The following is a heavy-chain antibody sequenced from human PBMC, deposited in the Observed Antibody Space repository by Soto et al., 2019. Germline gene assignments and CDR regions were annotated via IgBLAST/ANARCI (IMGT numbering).Heavy chain of an antibody. V-gene: IGHV3-53*01. D-gene: IGHD1-26*01. Sequence: XGCLRLTFSASGFNGSTNYMTWVRQAPGKGLDWVSVIYSGGTTYYADSVKGRFIISRDNFKNTLYLQMNNLRAEDTALYYCARGSGSLYYFHYWGQGTLVTVSS. CDR2: IYSGGTT. CDR1: GFNGSTNY. CDR3: ARGSGSLYYFHY. J-gene: IGHJ4*02.